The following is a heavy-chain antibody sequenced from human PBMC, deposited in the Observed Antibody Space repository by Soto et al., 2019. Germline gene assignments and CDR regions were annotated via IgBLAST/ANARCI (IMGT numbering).Heavy chain of an antibody. V-gene: IGHV3-30-3*01. CDR3: ARDLGGSYYRDAFDI. CDR1: GFTFSSYA. J-gene: IGHJ3*02. Sequence: GGSLRLSCAASGFTFSSYAMHWVRQAPGKGLEWVAFISYDGSNKYYADSVKGRFTISRDNSKNTLYLQMNSLRGEDTAVYYCARDLGGSYYRDAFDIWGQGTMVTVSS. CDR2: ISYDGSNK. D-gene: IGHD1-26*01.